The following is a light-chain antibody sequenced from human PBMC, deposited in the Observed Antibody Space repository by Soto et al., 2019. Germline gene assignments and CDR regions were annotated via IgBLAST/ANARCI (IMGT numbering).Light chain of an antibody. CDR1: SSDVGGYNY. V-gene: IGLV2-14*01. J-gene: IGLJ3*02. Sequence: QSVLTQPASVSGSPGQSITISCTGTSSDVGGYNYVSWYQQHPGKAPKLMIYGVSNRPSGVSNRFSGSKSGNTASLTISGIKAEDEGDYYCSSYASSSSLRVFGGGTKLTVL. CDR3: SSYASSSSLRV. CDR2: GVS.